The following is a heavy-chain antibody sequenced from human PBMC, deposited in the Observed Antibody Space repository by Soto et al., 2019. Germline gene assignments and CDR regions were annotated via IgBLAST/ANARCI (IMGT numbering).Heavy chain of an antibody. CDR2: ISFDGSNT. CDR3: AKERDCSNTNCYGAWFY. V-gene: IGHV3-30*18. D-gene: IGHD2-2*01. CDR1: GFTFSTYG. J-gene: IGHJ4*02. Sequence: QVQLVESGGGVVQPGRSLRLSCAASGFTFSTYGMQWVRQAPGKGLEWVAVISFDGSNTDSADSVKGRFTISRDNSKDTLYLQMNSLRPEDTAVYYCAKERDCSNTNCYGAWFYWGPGTLVTVSS.